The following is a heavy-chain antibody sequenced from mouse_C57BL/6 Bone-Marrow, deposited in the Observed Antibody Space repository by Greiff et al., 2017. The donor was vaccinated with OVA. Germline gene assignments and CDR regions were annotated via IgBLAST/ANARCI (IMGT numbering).Heavy chain of an antibody. J-gene: IGHJ2*01. D-gene: IGHD1-1*01. Sequence: DVMLVESGGGLVQPGDSLSLSCAASGFTFTNYYMSWVRQPPGKALEWLAFIRNKPNGSTTEYSASVQGRFTISRDNSQSILYLQMNALRAEDSATYYCARYKGRVAVDYFDYWGQGTALTVSS. CDR2: IRNKPNGSTT. CDR1: GFTFTNYY. CDR3: ARYKGRVAVDYFDY. V-gene: IGHV7-3*01.